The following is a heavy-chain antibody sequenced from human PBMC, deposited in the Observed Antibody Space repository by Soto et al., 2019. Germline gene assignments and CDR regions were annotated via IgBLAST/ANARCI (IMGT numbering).Heavy chain of an antibody. J-gene: IGHJ3*02. CDR1: GFIVSDTY. CDR3: AREPRFCRGGSCSITGDAYDI. Sequence: EVQLVESGGGLVQPGGSLRLSCTASGFIVSDTYVNWVRQAPGKGLEWVSVISNRGDTHYADSVRGRFSLSRDISDNTLHLQMNNLRVEDRAVYYCAREPRFCRGGSCSITGDAYDIWGQFTMVTVSS. CDR2: ISNRGDT. D-gene: IGHD2-15*01. V-gene: IGHV3-66*01.